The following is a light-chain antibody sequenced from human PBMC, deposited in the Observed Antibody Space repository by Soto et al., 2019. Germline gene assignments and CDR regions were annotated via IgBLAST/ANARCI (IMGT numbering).Light chain of an antibody. Sequence: EIVLTQSPATLSLSPGERANLSCRASQNVSSYLAWYQQKPGQAPRLLIYDASNRATGIPARFSGSGSGTDFTLTISSLEPEDFAVYYCQQRSNWPPLTFGGGTKVEIK. J-gene: IGKJ4*01. CDR2: DAS. CDR3: QQRSNWPPLT. V-gene: IGKV3-11*01. CDR1: QNVSSY.